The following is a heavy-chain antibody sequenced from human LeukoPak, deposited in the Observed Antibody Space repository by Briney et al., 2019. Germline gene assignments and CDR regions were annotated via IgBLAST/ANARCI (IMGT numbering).Heavy chain of an antibody. J-gene: IGHJ4*02. CDR3: ARSNHADDF. V-gene: IGHV3-74*03. CDR1: GFTLSDYW. D-gene: IGHD1-14*01. CDR2: INTSGSST. Sequence: PGGSLRLSCAASGFTLSDYWMHWVRQVPGKGLVWVSRINTSGSSTTYADSVKGRFTIFRDNAKNTLYLQMDSLRAEDTGVYYCARSNHADDFWGQGTLVTVSS.